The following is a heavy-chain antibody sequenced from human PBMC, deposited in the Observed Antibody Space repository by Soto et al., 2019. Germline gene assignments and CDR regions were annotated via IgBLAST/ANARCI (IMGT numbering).Heavy chain of an antibody. J-gene: IGHJ4*02. CDR2: ISYDGSNK. CDR3: ARERTAYCGGDCFLGLDY. Sequence: QVQLVESGGGVVQPGRSLRLSCAASGFTFSSYAMHWVRQAPGKGLEWVAVISYDGSNKYYADSVKGRFTISRDNSKNTLYLQMNSLRAEDTAVYYCARERTAYCGGDCFLGLDYWGQGTLVTVSS. V-gene: IGHV3-30-3*01. D-gene: IGHD2-21*02. CDR1: GFTFSSYA.